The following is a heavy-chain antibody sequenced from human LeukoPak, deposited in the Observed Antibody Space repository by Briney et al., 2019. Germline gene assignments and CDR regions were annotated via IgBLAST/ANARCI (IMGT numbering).Heavy chain of an antibody. Sequence: GGSLRLSCAASGFTFSNYAMSWVRQAPGKGLEWVSSISGSGGSTYYVDSVKGRFTISRDNSKNTLYLQMNSLRAEDTAVYYCAKDPAVYYYGSGSYPLYYFDYWGQGTLVTISS. J-gene: IGHJ4*02. V-gene: IGHV3-23*01. CDR1: GFTFSNYA. CDR2: ISGSGGST. CDR3: AKDPAVYYYGSGSYPLYYFDY. D-gene: IGHD3-10*01.